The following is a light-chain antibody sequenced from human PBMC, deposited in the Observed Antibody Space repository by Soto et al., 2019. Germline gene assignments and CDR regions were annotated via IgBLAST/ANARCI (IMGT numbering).Light chain of an antibody. V-gene: IGLV1-40*01. J-gene: IGLJ2*01. Sequence: QSVLTQPPSVSGAPGQRVTISCTGSSSNIGADYDVQWYQQVPGTAPKLLIYGNTNRPSGVPDRFSGSISGTSASLAISGRQAEDEADYCCQSHDSSLSAHVVFGGGTKLTVL. CDR2: GNT. CDR1: SSNIGADYD. CDR3: QSHDSSLSAHVV.